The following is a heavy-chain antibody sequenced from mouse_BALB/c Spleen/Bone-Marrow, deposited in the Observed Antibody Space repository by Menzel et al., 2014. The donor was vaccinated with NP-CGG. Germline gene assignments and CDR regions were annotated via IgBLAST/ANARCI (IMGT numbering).Heavy chain of an antibody. J-gene: IGHJ3*01. CDR3: TRSYYAKEGAWFAY. CDR2: INPSNGGT. CDR1: GYTFTSYY. Sequence: QVQLQQSGAELVKPGASVKLFCKASGYTFTSYYMYWVKQRPGQGLEWIGGINPSNGGTNFNEKFKSKATLTVDKSSSTAYMQLSSLTSEDSAVYYCTRSYYAKEGAWFAYWGQGTLVTVSA. D-gene: IGHD1-1*01. V-gene: IGHV1S81*02.